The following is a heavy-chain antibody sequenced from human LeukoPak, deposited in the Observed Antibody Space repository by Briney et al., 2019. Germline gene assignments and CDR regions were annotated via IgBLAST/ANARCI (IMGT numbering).Heavy chain of an antibody. D-gene: IGHD2-2*02. CDR1: GFTFSSSW. J-gene: IGHJ4*02. CDR2: INSDGSST. CDR3: ARMARQRADIVVVPAAINPEGYFDY. Sequence: GGSLRLSCAASGFTFSSSWMHWVRQAPGKGLVWVSRINSDGSSTSYADSVKGRFTISRDNAKNTLYLQMNSLRAEDTAVYYCARMARQRADIVVVPAAINPEGYFDYWGQGTLVTVSS. V-gene: IGHV3-74*01.